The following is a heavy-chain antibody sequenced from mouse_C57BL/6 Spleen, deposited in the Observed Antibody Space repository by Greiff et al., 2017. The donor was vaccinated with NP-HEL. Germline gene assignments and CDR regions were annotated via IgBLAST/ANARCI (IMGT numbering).Heavy chain of an antibody. CDR2: ISSGSSTI. D-gene: IGHD1-1*01. Sequence: EVKVVESGGGLVKPGGSLKLSCAASGFTFSDYGMHWVRQAPEKGLEWVAYISSGSSTIYYADTVKGRFTISRDNAKNTLFLQMNSLRSEDTAMYYCARGYGSRSDYWGQGTTLTVSS. CDR3: ARGYGSRSDY. V-gene: IGHV5-17*01. CDR1: GFTFSDYG. J-gene: IGHJ2*01.